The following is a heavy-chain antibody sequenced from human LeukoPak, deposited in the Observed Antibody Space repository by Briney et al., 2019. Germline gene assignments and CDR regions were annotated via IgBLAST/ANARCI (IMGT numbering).Heavy chain of an antibody. CDR1: GYNFSTYW. CDR3: ARHSRPAAYSWFDP. Sequence: GGSLEPYFQGYGYNFSTYWIGWVREMPGKGQEWIGIIYLGDSDTRYSPSFQGQVTISADKSISTAYLQWSSLKASDTAIYYCARHSRPAAYSWFDPWGQGTLVTVSS. J-gene: IGHJ5*02. CDR2: IYLGDSDT. D-gene: IGHD2-2*01. V-gene: IGHV5-51*01.